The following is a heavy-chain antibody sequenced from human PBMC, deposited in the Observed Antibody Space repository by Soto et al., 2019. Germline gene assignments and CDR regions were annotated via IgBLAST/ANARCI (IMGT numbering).Heavy chain of an antibody. V-gene: IGHV2-5*02. CDR3: TLSTIVGTILRFDF. D-gene: IGHD5-12*01. J-gene: IGHJ4*02. Sequence: SGPTLVNPTPTLTLTCTFSGFSLSTSGVGVGWIRQPPGKALEWLALIYWDDDKRYSPSLKSRVTITKDTSKNQVALTMTNMDPVDTATYYCTLSTIVGTILRFDFWGQGTLVTVSS. CDR1: GFSLSTSGVG. CDR2: IYWDDDK.